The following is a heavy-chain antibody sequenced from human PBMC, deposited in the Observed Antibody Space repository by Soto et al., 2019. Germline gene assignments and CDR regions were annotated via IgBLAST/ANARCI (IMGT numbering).Heavy chain of an antibody. Sequence: PGGSLRLSCAASGFTVISNYMSWVLQAPGKGLEWVSVIYSGGSTYYADSVKGRFTISRDNSKNTLYLQMNSLRAEDTAVYYCARVYSGSYYPIWGVFDYWGQGTLVTVSS. D-gene: IGHD1-26*01. J-gene: IGHJ4*02. CDR3: ARVYSGSYYPIWGVFDY. CDR1: GFTVISNY. V-gene: IGHV3-53*01. CDR2: IYSGGST.